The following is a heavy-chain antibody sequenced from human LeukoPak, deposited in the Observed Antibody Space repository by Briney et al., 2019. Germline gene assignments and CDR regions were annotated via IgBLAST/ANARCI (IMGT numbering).Heavy chain of an antibody. J-gene: IGHJ4*02. CDR1: GGSISISNYY. Sequence: SETLSLTCTVSGGSISISNYYWGWIRQPPGKGLEWIGSMSYSGRTYYNPSLKTRVTVSLDTSKNQFSLNLISVTAADTAVYYCARVGYSSSIDYWGQGTLVTVSS. CDR2: MSYSGRT. D-gene: IGHD6-6*01. V-gene: IGHV4-39*07. CDR3: ARVGYSSSIDY.